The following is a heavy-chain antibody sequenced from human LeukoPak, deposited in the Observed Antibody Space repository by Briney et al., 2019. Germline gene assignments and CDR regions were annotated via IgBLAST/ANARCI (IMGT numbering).Heavy chain of an antibody. J-gene: IGHJ4*02. V-gene: IGHV1-46*01. CDR1: GYTFTTYY. Sequence: ASVTVSCKASGYTFTTYYMHWVRQAPGQGLEWVGIINPSGGGTNYAQKFQGRVTMTRDTSTSTVYMELSSLRSEDTAVYYCARADPLYYYDSSGSFPGTLDYWGQGTLVTVSS. CDR3: ARADPLYYYDSSGSFPGTLDY. D-gene: IGHD3-22*01. CDR2: INPSGGGT.